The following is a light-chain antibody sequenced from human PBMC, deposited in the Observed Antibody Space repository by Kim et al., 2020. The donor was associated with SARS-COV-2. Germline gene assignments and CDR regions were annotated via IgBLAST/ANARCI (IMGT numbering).Light chain of an antibody. CDR1: QSVSSN. Sequence: EIVMTQSPATLSVSPGERATLSCRASQSVSSNLAWYQQKPGQAPRLLIYGASTRATGIPARFTGSGSGTEFTLSISSLQSEDFAVYYCQQYNNGGTFGQGTKLEI. J-gene: IGKJ2*02. CDR3: QQYNNGGT. CDR2: GAS. V-gene: IGKV3D-15*01.